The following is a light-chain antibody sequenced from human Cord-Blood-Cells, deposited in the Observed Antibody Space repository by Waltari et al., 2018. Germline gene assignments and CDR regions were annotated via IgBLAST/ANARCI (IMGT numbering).Light chain of an antibody. CDR1: QSLVHSDGNTY. Sequence: DVVMTQSPLSLPVTLGQPASISCRSSQSLVHSDGNTYLNWFQQRPGQSPRRLIYKVSNRDSVFPDRFSGSGSGTDFTLKISRVEAEDVGVYYCMQGTHWPRTFGQGTKVEIK. V-gene: IGKV2-30*02. CDR2: KVS. CDR3: MQGTHWPRT. J-gene: IGKJ1*01.